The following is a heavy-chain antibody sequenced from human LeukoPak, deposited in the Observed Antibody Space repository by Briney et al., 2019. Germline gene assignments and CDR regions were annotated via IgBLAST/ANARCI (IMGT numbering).Heavy chain of an antibody. CDR1: GFTFSDSW. Sequence: GGSLRLSCAASGFTFSDSWMHWVRQPPGKGLVGVSRINTDGSDTTYADSVKGRFTISRDNAKNTLFLQMNSLRVEDTAVYYCARDAGYNYAFDIWGQGTMVTVSS. CDR3: ARDAGYNYAFDI. J-gene: IGHJ3*02. V-gene: IGHV3-74*01. D-gene: IGHD5-18*01. CDR2: INTDGSDT.